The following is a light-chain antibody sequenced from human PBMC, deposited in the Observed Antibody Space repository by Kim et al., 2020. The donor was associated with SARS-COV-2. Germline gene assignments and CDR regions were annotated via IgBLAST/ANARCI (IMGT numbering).Light chain of an antibody. CDR2: DAS. CDR1: QSVSSS. Sequence: VSPGEGATLSCRTSQSVSSSLAWYQQKPGQAPRLLIYDASTRATGIPARFSGSGSGTEFTLTISSLQSEDFAVYYCQQYNDWPLLTFGGGTKLEI. J-gene: IGKJ4*01. CDR3: QQYNDWPLLT. V-gene: IGKV3-15*01.